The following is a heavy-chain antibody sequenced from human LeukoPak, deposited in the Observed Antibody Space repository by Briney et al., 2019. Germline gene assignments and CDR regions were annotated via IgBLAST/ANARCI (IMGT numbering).Heavy chain of an antibody. D-gene: IGHD2-21*01. V-gene: IGHV1-69*02. CDR1: GGTFSSYT. Sequence: SVKVSCKASGGTFSSYTISWVRQAPGQGLEWMGRIIPILGIANYAQKFQGRVTITADKSTSTAYMELSSLRSEDTAVYYCARGLAYCGGDCYSGVGYWGQGTLVTVSP. CDR2: IIPILGIA. CDR3: ARGLAYCGGDCYSGVGY. J-gene: IGHJ4*02.